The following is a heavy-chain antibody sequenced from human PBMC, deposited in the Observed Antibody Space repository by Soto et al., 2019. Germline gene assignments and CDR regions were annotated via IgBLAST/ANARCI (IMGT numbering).Heavy chain of an antibody. D-gene: IGHD6-13*01. V-gene: IGHV1-18*04. CDR1: GYTFTSYG. Sequence: EASVKVSCKASGYTFTSYGISWVRQAPGQGLEWMGWISAYNGNTNYAQKLQGRVTMTTDTSTSTAYMELRSLRSDDTAVYYCARVDSSSWYRLNYYYYYGMDVWGQGTTVTVSS. CDR2: ISAYNGNT. J-gene: IGHJ6*02. CDR3: ARVDSSSWYRLNYYYYYGMDV.